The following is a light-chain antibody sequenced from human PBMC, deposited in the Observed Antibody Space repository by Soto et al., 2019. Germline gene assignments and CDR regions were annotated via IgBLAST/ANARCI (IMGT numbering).Light chain of an antibody. Sequence: QSVLTQPPSVSAAPGQKVTISCSGSSSNIGSNYVSWYRHLPGTAPKLVIYDDSNRPSGIPDRFSGSKSGTSATLGITGLQTGDEADYYCGTWDSSLIAGVFGTGTKVTVL. CDR1: SSNIGSNY. CDR2: DDS. V-gene: IGLV1-51*01. CDR3: GTWDSSLIAGV. J-gene: IGLJ1*01.